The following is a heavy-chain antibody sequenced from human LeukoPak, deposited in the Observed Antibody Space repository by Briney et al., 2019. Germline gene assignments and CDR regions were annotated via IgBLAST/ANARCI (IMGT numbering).Heavy chain of an antibody. V-gene: IGHV4-31*03. Sequence: SQTLSLTCTVSGGSISSGGYYWSWIRQHPGKGLEWIGYIYYSGSTYYNPSLKSRVTISVDTSKNQFSLKLSSVTAADTAVYYCARGIAAAGMDWGQGTLVTVSS. D-gene: IGHD6-13*01. CDR2: IYYSGST. J-gene: IGHJ4*02. CDR1: GGSISSGGYY. CDR3: ARGIAAAGMD.